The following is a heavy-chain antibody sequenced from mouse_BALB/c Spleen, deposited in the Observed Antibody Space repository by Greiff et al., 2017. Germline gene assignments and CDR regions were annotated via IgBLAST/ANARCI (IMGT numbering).Heavy chain of an antibody. CDR1: GYTFTDYN. J-gene: IGHJ2*01. Sequence: EVQLQQSGPELVKPGASVKISCKASGYTFTDYNMHWVKQSHGKSLEWIGYIYPYNGGTGYNQKFKSKATLTVDNSSSTAYMELRSLTSEDSAVYYCAREEGTYDGYHFDYWGQGTTLTVSS. V-gene: IGHV1S29*02. CDR3: AREEGTYDGYHFDY. CDR2: IYPYNGGT. D-gene: IGHD2-3*01.